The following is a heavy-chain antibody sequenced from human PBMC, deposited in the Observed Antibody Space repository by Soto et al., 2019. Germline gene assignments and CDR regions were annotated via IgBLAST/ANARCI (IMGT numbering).Heavy chain of an antibody. Sequence: EAQLVESGGGLVQPGGSLRLSCAASGFTFRSYWMSWVRQAPGRGLEWVANIKEDGSEKDYVDSVKGRFTISRDNVKNSLYLQMNSLGAEDTAVYFCARGPTYCGGDCYYYFVYWGQGTLVTVSS. D-gene: IGHD2-21*02. CDR3: ARGPTYCGGDCYYYFVY. J-gene: IGHJ4*02. V-gene: IGHV3-7*05. CDR2: IKEDGSEK. CDR1: GFTFRSYW.